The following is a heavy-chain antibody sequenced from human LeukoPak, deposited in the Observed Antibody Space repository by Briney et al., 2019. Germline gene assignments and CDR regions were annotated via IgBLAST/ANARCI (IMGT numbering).Heavy chain of an antibody. Sequence: PSETLSLTCTVSGGSITNYYWTWIRQPPGKGLEWIGYIHYSGSTNYNPSLKSRVTISVDTSKNQFSLKLSSVTAADTAVYYCARDSTYCSSTSCGNWFDPWGQGTLVTVSS. V-gene: IGHV4-59*12. CDR3: ARDSTYCSSTSCGNWFDP. CDR1: GGSITNYY. D-gene: IGHD2-2*01. J-gene: IGHJ5*02. CDR2: IHYSGST.